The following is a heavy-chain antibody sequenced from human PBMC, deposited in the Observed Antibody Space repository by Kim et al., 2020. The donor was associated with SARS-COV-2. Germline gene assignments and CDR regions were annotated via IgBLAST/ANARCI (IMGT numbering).Heavy chain of an antibody. CDR1: GYSFTSYW. Sequence: GESLKISCKGSGYSFTSYWIGWVRQMPGKGLEWMGIIYPGDSDTRYSPSFQGQVTISADKYISTAYLQWSSLKASDTAMYYCARARRCRDYYGSGNYYYYGMDVWGQETTVTVSS. CDR2: IYPGDSDT. CDR3: ARARRCRDYYGSGNYYYYGMDV. V-gene: IGHV5-51*01. D-gene: IGHD3-10*01. J-gene: IGHJ6*02.